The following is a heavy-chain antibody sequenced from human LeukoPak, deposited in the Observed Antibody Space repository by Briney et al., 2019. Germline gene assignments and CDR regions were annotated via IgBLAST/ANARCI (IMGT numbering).Heavy chain of an antibody. Sequence: ASVKVSCKVSGYTLTELSMHWVRQPPGKGLEWMGGFDPEDGETIYAQKFQGRVTMTEDTSTDTAYMELSSLRSEDTAVYYCATEGRSDYVWGSYPKFDYWGQGTLVTVSS. CDR3: ATEGRSDYVWGSYPKFDY. D-gene: IGHD3-16*02. CDR1: GYTLTELS. J-gene: IGHJ4*02. V-gene: IGHV1-24*01. CDR2: FDPEDGET.